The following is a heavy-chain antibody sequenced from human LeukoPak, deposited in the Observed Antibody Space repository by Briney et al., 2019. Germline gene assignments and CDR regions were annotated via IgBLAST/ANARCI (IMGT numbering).Heavy chain of an antibody. V-gene: IGHV4-59*12. CDR2: IYYSGST. J-gene: IGHJ3*02. Sequence: PSETLSLTCTVSGGSISSYYWSWIRQPPGKGLEWIGYIYYSGSTNYNPSLKSRVTISVDTSKNQFSLKLSSVTAADTAVYYCARPGRGSSWAFDIWGQGTMVTVSS. D-gene: IGHD6-6*01. CDR1: GGSISSYY. CDR3: ARPGRGSSWAFDI.